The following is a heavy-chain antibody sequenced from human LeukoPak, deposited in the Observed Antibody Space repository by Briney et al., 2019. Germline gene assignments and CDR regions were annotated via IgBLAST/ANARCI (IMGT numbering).Heavy chain of an antibody. CDR1: GFTFSSYT. V-gene: IGHV3-21*01. D-gene: IGHD2-21*02. CDR3: ARDGWDMAYCGGDCYNEGYFDY. Sequence: GGSLRLSCAASGFTFSSYTMNWVRQAPGKGLEWVSSISSSTSYIYYADSVKGRFTISRDNAKNSLYLQMNSLRAEDTATYYCARDGWDMAYCGGDCYNEGYFDYWGQGTLVTVSS. CDR2: ISSSTSYI. J-gene: IGHJ4*02.